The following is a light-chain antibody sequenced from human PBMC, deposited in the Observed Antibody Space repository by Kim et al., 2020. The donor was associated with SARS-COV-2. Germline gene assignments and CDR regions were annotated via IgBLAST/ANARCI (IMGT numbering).Light chain of an antibody. Sequence: QSVTISCTGTSSDIGSYDYGSWYQQHPGKAPKLLIYDVNKRPSGVPDRFSGSKSGSTASLTVSWLQADDEADYYCSSYAGTYTFYVFGSGTKVTVL. CDR1: SSDIGSYDY. V-gene: IGLV2-11*03. CDR3: SSYAGTYTFYV. CDR2: DVN. J-gene: IGLJ1*01.